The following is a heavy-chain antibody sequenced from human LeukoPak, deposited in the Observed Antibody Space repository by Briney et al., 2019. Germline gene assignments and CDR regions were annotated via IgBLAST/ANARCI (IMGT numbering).Heavy chain of an antibody. CDR2: TRNKANSYTT. D-gene: IGHD6-13*01. Sequence: GGSLRLSCTASGFTFSDAWMSWVRQAPGKGLEWVGRTRNKANSYTTEYAASVKGRFTISRDDSKNSLYLQMNSLKTENTAVYYCARVAAAAKKGDWFDPWGQGTLVTVSS. J-gene: IGHJ5*02. V-gene: IGHV3-72*01. CDR1: GFTFSDAW. CDR3: ARVAAAAKKGDWFDP.